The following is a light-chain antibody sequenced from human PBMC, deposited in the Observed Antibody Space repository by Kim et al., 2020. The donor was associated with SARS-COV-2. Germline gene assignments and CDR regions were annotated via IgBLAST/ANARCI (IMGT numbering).Light chain of an antibody. Sequence: AVGDRVTITCQANQSIRNDFGWYQHKQEKAPKRLIYAASNLQSGVPSRFSGSGSGTEFTLTISSLQPEDFATYYCLQHSDFPWTFGQGTKVDIK. CDR3: LQHSDFPWT. J-gene: IGKJ1*01. V-gene: IGKV1-17*01. CDR1: QSIRND. CDR2: AAS.